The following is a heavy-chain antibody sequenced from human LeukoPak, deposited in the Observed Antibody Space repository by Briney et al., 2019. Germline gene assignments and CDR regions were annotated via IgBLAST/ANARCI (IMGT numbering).Heavy chain of an antibody. CDR3: ARVGSAYYDSRGYYVYYFDY. J-gene: IGHJ4*02. CDR1: GYTFSTHD. D-gene: IGHD3-22*01. Sequence: ASVKVSCKASGYTFSTHDINWVRQAPGQGLEWMGWINPNSGNSGYAQKFQGRVTMTRDTSISTAYMELSSLRSEDTAVYYCARVGSAYYDSRGYYVYYFDYWGQGTLVTVSS. V-gene: IGHV1-8*01. CDR2: INPNSGNS.